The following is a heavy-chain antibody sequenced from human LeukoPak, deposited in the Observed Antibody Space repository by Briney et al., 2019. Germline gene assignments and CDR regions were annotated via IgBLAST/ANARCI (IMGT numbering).Heavy chain of an antibody. CDR3: ARDQDWPRPNWLDS. V-gene: IGHV3-48*01. D-gene: IGHD2-21*01. CDR1: GFTFSDYT. CDR2: ISKDGSPT. J-gene: IGHJ5*01. Sequence: GGSLRLSCVASGFTFSDYTMSWVRQAPGKELEWISFISKDGSPTYYADSVKGRFTISRDNAKNSLSLQMDSLRAEDTAIYHCARDQDWPRPNWLDSWGQGTLVTVSS.